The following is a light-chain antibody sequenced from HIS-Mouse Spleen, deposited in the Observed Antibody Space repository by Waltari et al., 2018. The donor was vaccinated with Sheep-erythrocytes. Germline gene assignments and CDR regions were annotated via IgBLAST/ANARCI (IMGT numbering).Light chain of an antibody. V-gene: IGKV3-11*01. CDR2: DAS. CDR1: QSVSSY. J-gene: IGKJ4*01. CDR3: QQRSNWLT. Sequence: EIVLTQSPATLSLSPGERATLSCRASQSVSSYLAWYQQKPGQAPRLLIYDASNRATGIPGRFSGSGSGTDFTLTNSSLEPEDFAVYYCQQRSNWLTFGGGTKVEIK.